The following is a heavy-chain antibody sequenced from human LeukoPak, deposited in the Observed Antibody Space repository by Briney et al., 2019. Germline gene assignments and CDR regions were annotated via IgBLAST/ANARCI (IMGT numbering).Heavy chain of an antibody. CDR1: GGTFSSYA. CDR3: ARPRYCSSTSCYRYFDY. J-gene: IGHJ4*02. Sequence: VASVKVSCKASGGTFSSYAISWVRQAPGQGLEWMGRIIPIFGTANYAQKFQGRVTITADESTSTAYMELSSLRSEDTAVYYCARPRYCSSTSCYRYFDYWGQGTLVTVSS. V-gene: IGHV1-69*13. D-gene: IGHD2-2*01. CDR2: IIPIFGTA.